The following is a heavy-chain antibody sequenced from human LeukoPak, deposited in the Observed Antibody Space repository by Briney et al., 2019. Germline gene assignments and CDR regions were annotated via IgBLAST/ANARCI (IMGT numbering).Heavy chain of an antibody. D-gene: IGHD2-2*01. Sequence: GGSLRLSCAASGFTFSSFAMGWVRQAPGKGLEWVANIKQDGSEKYYVDSVKGRFTISRDNAKNSLYLQMNSLRAEDTAVYYCAREDIVVVPAATLNDAFDIWGQGTMVTVSS. CDR2: IKQDGSEK. CDR1: GFTFSSFA. V-gene: IGHV3-7*01. J-gene: IGHJ3*02. CDR3: AREDIVVVPAATLNDAFDI.